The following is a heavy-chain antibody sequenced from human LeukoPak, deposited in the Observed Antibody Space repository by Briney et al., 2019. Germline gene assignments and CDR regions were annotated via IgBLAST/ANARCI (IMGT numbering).Heavy chain of an antibody. V-gene: IGHV3-21*01. CDR1: GFTFSSYS. CDR3: ASHRWDAFDI. CDR2: ISTSSSYI. Sequence: GGSLRLSCAASGFTFSSYSMNWVRQAPGKGLEWVSSISTSSSYIYYAASVMGRFTISRDNAKNSLYLQMNSLRAEDTAVYYCASHRWDAFDIWGQGTMVTVSS. D-gene: IGHD6-13*01. J-gene: IGHJ3*02.